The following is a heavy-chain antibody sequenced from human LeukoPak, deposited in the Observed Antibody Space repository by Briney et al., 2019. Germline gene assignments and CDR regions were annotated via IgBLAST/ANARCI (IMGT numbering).Heavy chain of an antibody. J-gene: IGHJ3*02. D-gene: IGHD3-22*01. CDR1: GYTFTSYY. CDR2: INPSGGST. CDR3: ARDPNDYYDSSGYYYVGAFDI. Sequence: ASVKVSCKASGYTFTSYYMHWVRQAPGQGLEWMGIINPSGGSTSYAQKFQGRVTMTRDMSTSTVYMELSSLRSEDTAVYYCARDPNDYYDSSGYYYVGAFDIWGQGTMVTVSS. V-gene: IGHV1-46*01.